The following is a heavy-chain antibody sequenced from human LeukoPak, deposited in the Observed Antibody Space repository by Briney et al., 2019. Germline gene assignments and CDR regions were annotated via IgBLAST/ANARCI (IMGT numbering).Heavy chain of an antibody. CDR3: ARERWLQMGGSYYYYMDV. CDR1: GGSISSYY. V-gene: IGHV4-59*01. J-gene: IGHJ6*03. CDR2: IYYSGST. D-gene: IGHD5-24*01. Sequence: PSETLSLTCTVYGGSISSYYWSWIRQPPGKGLEWIGYIYYSGSTNYNPSLKSRVTISLHTSKNQFSLKLSSVTAADTAVYYCARERWLQMGGSYYYYMDVWGKGTTVTVSS.